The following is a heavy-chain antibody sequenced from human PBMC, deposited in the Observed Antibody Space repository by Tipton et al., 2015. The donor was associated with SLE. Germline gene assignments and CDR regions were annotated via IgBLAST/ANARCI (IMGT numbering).Heavy chain of an antibody. Sequence: SLRLSCAASGFTFSNAWMSWVRQAPGKGLEWVGRIKSKTDGGTTDYAAPVKGRFTISRDDSKNTLYLQMNSLKTEDTAVYYCTRYFDWYLGGMDVWGQGTTVTVSS. CDR3: TRYFDWYLGGMDV. CDR2: IKSKTDGGTT. CDR1: GFTFSNAW. V-gene: IGHV3-15*01. D-gene: IGHD3-9*01. J-gene: IGHJ6*02.